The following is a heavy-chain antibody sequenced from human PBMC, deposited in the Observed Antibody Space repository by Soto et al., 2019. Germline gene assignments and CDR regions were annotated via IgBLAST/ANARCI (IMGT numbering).Heavy chain of an antibody. D-gene: IGHD3-3*01. CDR2: IYYSGST. Sequence: SETLSLTCTVSGGSISSYYWSWIRQPPGKGLEWIGYIYYSGSTNYNPSLKSRVTISVDTSKNQFSLKLSSVTAADTAVYYCTRMIYDFWSGSFSYYYYYYMDVWGKGTTVTVSS. V-gene: IGHV4-59*08. J-gene: IGHJ6*03. CDR1: GGSISSYY. CDR3: TRMIYDFWSGSFSYYYYYYMDV.